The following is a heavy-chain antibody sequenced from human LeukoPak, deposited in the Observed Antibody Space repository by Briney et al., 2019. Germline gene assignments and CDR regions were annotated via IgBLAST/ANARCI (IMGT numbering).Heavy chain of an antibody. Sequence: SETLSLTCTVSGGFISSNSAYWSWIRQPPGKALEWIGYIYYSGSTNYNPSLKSRVTISVDTSKNQFSLKLSSVTAADTAVYYCARHPSTTYCSGGSCYFLFYGGWFDPWGQGTLVTVSS. V-gene: IGHV4-61*05. CDR3: ARHPSTTYCSGGSCYFLFYGGWFDP. J-gene: IGHJ5*02. CDR1: GGFISSNSAY. D-gene: IGHD2-15*01. CDR2: IYYSGST.